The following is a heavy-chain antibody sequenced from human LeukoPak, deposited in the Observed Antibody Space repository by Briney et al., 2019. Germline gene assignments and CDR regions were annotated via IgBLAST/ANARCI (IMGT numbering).Heavy chain of an antibody. D-gene: IGHD6-19*01. Sequence: PGGSLRLSCAASGFTLSSYGMYWVRQAPGKGLEWVAVISFDGSNKYCADSVRGRFTVSRDNSKDTLYLQMNSLRAEDTAVYYCAKDEIGAVAGLLDYWGQGILVTVSS. V-gene: IGHV3-30*18. CDR3: AKDEIGAVAGLLDY. CDR2: ISFDGSNK. J-gene: IGHJ4*02. CDR1: GFTLSSYG.